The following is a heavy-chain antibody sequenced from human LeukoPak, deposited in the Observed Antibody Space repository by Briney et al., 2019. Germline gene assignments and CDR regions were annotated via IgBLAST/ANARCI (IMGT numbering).Heavy chain of an antibody. CDR2: IIPILGIA. CDR3: ANNVRFLEWLSWFDP. J-gene: IGHJ5*02. Sequence: ASVKVSCKASGGTFSSYAISWVRQAPGQGLEWMGRIIPILGIANYAQKYHGRVTITADKSTSTAYMELSSLRSEDTAVYYCANNVRFLEWLSWFDPWGQGTLVTVSS. V-gene: IGHV1-69*04. D-gene: IGHD3-3*01. CDR1: GGTFSSYA.